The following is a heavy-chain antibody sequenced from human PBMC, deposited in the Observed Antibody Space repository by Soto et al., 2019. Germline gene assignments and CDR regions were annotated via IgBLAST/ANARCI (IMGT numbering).Heavy chain of an antibody. CDR3: ARLEWLSLHQDYYYYYYYMDV. Sequence: SETLSLTCTVSGGSISSYYWSWIRQPPGKGLEWIGYIYYSGSTNYNPSLKSGVTISVDTSKNQFSLKLSSVTAADTAVYYCARLEWLSLHQDYYYYYYYMDVWGKGTTVTVSS. CDR1: GGSISSYY. D-gene: IGHD3-3*01. CDR2: IYYSGST. V-gene: IGHV4-59*08. J-gene: IGHJ6*03.